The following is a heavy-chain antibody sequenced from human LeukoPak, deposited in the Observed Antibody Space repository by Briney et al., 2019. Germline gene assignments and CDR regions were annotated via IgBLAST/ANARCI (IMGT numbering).Heavy chain of an antibody. CDR1: GFTFSYYS. J-gene: IGHJ4*02. Sequence: PGGSLRLSCAASGFTFSYYSFNWVRQAPGKGLEWIAYISISNNSIYYADFVKGRFTISRDNAKNSLYLQMNSLRVEDTAVYYCARETIYSDKVIDHWGQGTPVTVSS. CDR3: ARETIYSDKVIDH. V-gene: IGHV3-48*01. D-gene: IGHD4-17*01. CDR2: ISISNNSI.